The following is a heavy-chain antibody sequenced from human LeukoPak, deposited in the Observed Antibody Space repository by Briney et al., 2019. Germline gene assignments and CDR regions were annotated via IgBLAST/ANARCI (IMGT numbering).Heavy chain of an antibody. D-gene: IGHD5-12*01. CDR2: FDPEDGET. CDR3: ATVNNNIVATRSLDY. Sequence: ASVKVSCKVPGYTLTELSMHWVRQAPGKGLEWMGGFDPEDGETIYAQKFQGRVTMTEDTSTDTAYMELSSLRSEDTAVYYCATVNNNIVATRSLDYWAQGTLVTVSS. J-gene: IGHJ4*02. V-gene: IGHV1-24*01. CDR1: GYTLTELS.